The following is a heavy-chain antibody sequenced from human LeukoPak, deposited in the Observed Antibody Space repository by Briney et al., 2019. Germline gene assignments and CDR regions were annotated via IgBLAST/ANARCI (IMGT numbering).Heavy chain of an antibody. D-gene: IGHD3-16*01. V-gene: IGHV3-23*01. Sequence: RPGGSLRLSCAASGLTFSTYAMKWVRQAPGKGLEWVSGITGSGDTTYYADSVKGRFTISRDNSKNTLYLQLNSLRAEDTAVYYCAKDWGVWGQGTTVTVSS. J-gene: IGHJ6*02. CDR2: ITGSGDTT. CDR1: GLTFSTYA. CDR3: AKDWGV.